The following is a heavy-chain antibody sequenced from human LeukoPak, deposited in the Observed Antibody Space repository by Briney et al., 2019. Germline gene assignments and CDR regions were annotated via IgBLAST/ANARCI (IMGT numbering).Heavy chain of an antibody. CDR3: ATDLLAGGLKTFDP. CDR1: GNTLSEFS. CDR2: FDPEVGET. J-gene: IGHJ5*02. V-gene: IGHV1-24*01. Sequence: ASVKVSCKVTGNTLSEFSMHWVRQSPGKGLEWVGGFDPEVGETVYAQKFQGRVTMTEDTSTETAYMELSSLRSEDTAVYYCATDLLAGGLKTFDPWGQGTLVTVSS.